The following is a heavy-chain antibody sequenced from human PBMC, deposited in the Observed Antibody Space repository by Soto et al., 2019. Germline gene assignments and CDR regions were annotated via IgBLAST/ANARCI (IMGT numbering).Heavy chain of an antibody. CDR1: GFTIRECS. D-gene: IGHD3-10*02. CDR2: ITIRTGNV. Sequence: GGSLRLSCEAAGFTIRECSMNWVRQAPGKGLEWLAYITIRTGNVLYADSVRGRFTISADNAENSVILQMNSLRDEDSAVYFCVRDRDLYRDMFHADLWGQGTLVTVSS. J-gene: IGHJ4*01. CDR3: VRDRDLYRDMFHADL. V-gene: IGHV3-48*02.